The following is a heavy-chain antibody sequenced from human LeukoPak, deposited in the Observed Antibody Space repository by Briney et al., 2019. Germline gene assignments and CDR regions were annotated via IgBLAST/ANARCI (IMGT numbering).Heavy chain of an antibody. V-gene: IGHV3-23*01. J-gene: IGHJ4*01. Sequence: GGSLRLSCAASGFTFSSYGMSWVRQAPGKGLEWVSAISGSGGSTYYADSVKGRFTISRDNSKNTLYLQMNSLRSEDTAVYFCARDSGFSGTQRGEYWGHGTLVTVSS. D-gene: IGHD3/OR15-3a*01. CDR2: ISGSGGST. CDR1: GFTFSSYG. CDR3: ARDSGFSGTQRGEY.